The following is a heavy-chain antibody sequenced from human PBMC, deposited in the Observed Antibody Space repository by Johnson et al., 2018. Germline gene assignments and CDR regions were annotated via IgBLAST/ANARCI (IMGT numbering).Heavy chain of an antibody. CDR3: AKELVVGASYYYYMDI. J-gene: IGHJ6*03. CDR1: GFTFSSYA. Sequence: VQLVESGGGLENPGGSRGLSCAASGFTFSSYAMTWVRQAPGKGLEWVSRITGGGGSIDYADSVKGRFTISRDNFNNTRYMKMNSLRAEDTAIYYGAKELVVGASYYYYMDIWGKGTTVTVSS. V-gene: IGHV3-23*04. CDR2: ITGGGGSI. D-gene: IGHD3-22*01.